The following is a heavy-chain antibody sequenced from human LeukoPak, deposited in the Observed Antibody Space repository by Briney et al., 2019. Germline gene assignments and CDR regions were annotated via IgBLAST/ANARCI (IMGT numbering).Heavy chain of an antibody. J-gene: IGHJ6*02. CDR2: IYHSGSA. CDR3: ARDKRRFGELLGYGLDI. Sequence: SETLSLTCTVSGGSISIYYWSWIQQPPGKGLEWIGDIYHSGSANYNPSLKSRVTISVDTSKKQFSLKLTSMTAADTAVYYCARDKRRFGELLGYGLDIWGQGTTVTVSS. CDR1: GGSISIYY. D-gene: IGHD3-10*01. V-gene: IGHV4-59*01.